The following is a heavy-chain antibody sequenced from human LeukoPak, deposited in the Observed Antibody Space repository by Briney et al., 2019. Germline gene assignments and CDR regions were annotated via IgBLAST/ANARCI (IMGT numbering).Heavy chain of an antibody. CDR3: AKSPGHCSGGSCYSSWYFQH. V-gene: IGHV3-30*18. CDR2: ISYDGSNK. J-gene: IGHJ1*01. Sequence: GRSLRLSCAASGFTFSSYGMHWVRQAPGKGLEWVAVISYDGSNKYYADSVKGRFTISRDNSKNTLYLQMNSLRAEDTAVYYCAKSPGHCSGGSCYSSWYFQHWGQGTLVTVSS. CDR1: GFTFSSYG. D-gene: IGHD2-15*01.